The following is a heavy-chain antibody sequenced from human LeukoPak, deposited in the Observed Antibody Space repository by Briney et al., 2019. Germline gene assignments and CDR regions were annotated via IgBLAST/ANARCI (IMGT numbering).Heavy chain of an antibody. D-gene: IGHD3-22*01. V-gene: IGHV4-30-4*08. CDR1: GGSISSGGYY. J-gene: IGHJ4*02. CDR2: IYYSGST. CDR3: ARAGDSTGYYYD. Sequence: SETLSLTCTVSGGSISSGGYYWSWIRQHPGKGLEWIGYIYYSGSTYYNPSFKSRVTISLDTSKNQFSLKLSSVTAADTAVYHCARAGDSTGYYYDWGQGTLVTVSS.